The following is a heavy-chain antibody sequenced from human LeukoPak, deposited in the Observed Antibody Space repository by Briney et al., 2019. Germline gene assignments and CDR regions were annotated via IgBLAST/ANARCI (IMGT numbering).Heavy chain of an antibody. J-gene: IGHJ4*02. CDR2: IGGTGGNI. Sequence: GGSLRLSCAASGLSFSNYAMYWVRQAPGKGLEWVSAIGGTGGNIFYTDSVKGRFTISRDNSKNTLYLHMNSLRAEDTAVYYCAKAGPGFGFDYWGQGTLVTVSS. CDR1: GLSFSNYA. D-gene: IGHD3-10*01. CDR3: AKAGPGFGFDY. V-gene: IGHV3-23*01.